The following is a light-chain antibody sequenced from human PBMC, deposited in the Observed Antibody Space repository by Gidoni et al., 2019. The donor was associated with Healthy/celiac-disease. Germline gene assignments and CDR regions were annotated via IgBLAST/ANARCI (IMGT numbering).Light chain of an antibody. CDR3: QQYNSYSPQT. CDR1: QSISSW. Sequence: DIQMTPSPSTLSASVGDRVTITCRASQSISSWLAWYQQKPGKAPKLLIYKASSLKSGVPSRFSGSGSGKEFTLTISSLQPDDFETYYCQQYNSYSPQTFGQGTKVEIK. V-gene: IGKV1-5*03. CDR2: KAS. J-gene: IGKJ1*01.